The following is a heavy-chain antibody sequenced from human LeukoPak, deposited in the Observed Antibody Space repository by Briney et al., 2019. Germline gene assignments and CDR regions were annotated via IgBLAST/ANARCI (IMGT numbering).Heavy chain of an antibody. CDR3: ASFSATVVTGSY. D-gene: IGHD4-23*01. CDR1: GGTFSSYA. J-gene: IGHJ4*02. CDR2: IIPIFGIA. V-gene: IGHV1-69*04. Sequence: ASVKVSCKASGGTFSSYAISWVRQAPGQGLEWMGRIIPIFGIANYAQKFQGRVTITADKSTSTAYMELSSLRSEDTAVCYCASFSATVVTGSYWGQGTLVTVSS.